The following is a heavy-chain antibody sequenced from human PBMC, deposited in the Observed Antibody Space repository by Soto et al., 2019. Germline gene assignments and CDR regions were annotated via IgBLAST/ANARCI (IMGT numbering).Heavy chain of an antibody. CDR2: ISAYNGNT. Sequence: ASLKVSCKASGYTFTIYGISWVRQAPGQGLEWMGWISAYNGNTNYAQKLQGRVTMTTDTSTSTAYMELRSLRSDDTAVYYCARDLGFGDFWSGYPTAYWGQGTLVTVSS. D-gene: IGHD3-3*01. CDR3: ARDLGFGDFWSGYPTAY. CDR1: GYTFTIYG. J-gene: IGHJ4*02. V-gene: IGHV1-18*01.